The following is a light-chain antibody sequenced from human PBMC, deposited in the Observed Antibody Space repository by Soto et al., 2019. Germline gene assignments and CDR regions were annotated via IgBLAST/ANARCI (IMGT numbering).Light chain of an antibody. CDR3: HQRYNWPPKYT. CDR1: QSVSSY. Sequence: EVVLTQSPATLSLSPGERATLSCRASQSVSSYVAWYQQKPGQAPRLLIYNTSNRATGIPARFSGSGSGTDFTLTITSLEPEDFAVYYCHQRYNWPPKYTFGQGTKLEIK. J-gene: IGKJ2*01. CDR2: NTS. V-gene: IGKV3-11*01.